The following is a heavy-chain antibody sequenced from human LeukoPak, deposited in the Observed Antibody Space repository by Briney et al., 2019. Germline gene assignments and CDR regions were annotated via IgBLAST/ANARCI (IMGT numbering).Heavy chain of an antibody. Sequence: PGGSLRLSCAASGFTFGSYTMSWVRQAPGKGLEWVSGITATSSRTYYADSVKGRFTISRDNAKNSLYLQMNSLRAEDTAVYYCAKVSNSAFLEWLLYAFDIWGQGTMVTVSS. D-gene: IGHD3-3*01. V-gene: IGHV3-23*01. J-gene: IGHJ3*02. CDR1: GFTFGSYT. CDR3: AKVSNSAFLEWLLYAFDI. CDR2: ITATSSRT.